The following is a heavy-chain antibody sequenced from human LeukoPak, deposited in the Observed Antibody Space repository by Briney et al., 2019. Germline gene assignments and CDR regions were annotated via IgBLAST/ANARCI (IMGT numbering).Heavy chain of an antibody. Sequence: ETLSLTCTVSGGSISSSSYYWGWIRQPPGKGLEWVSAISGSGGSTYYADSVKGRFTISRDNSKNTLYLQMNSLRAEDTAVYYCAKDQGGYSYGYDYWGQGTLVTVSS. CDR3: AKDQGGYSYGYDY. D-gene: IGHD5-18*01. J-gene: IGHJ4*02. CDR2: ISGSGGST. CDR1: GGSISSSSYY. V-gene: IGHV3-23*01.